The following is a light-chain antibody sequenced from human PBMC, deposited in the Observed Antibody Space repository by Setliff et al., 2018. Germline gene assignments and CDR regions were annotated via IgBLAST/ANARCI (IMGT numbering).Light chain of an antibody. J-gene: IGLJ1*01. V-gene: IGLV2-14*01. CDR3: SSYTSSSTYF. Sequence: HSALTQPASVSGSPGQSITISCTGTSSDVGGYNYVSWYQQHPGKAPKLMIYDVSKRPSGVSNRFSGSKSGNTASLTISGLQAEDEADYYCSSYTSSSTYFFGTGTKAPS. CDR2: DVS. CDR1: SSDVGGYNY.